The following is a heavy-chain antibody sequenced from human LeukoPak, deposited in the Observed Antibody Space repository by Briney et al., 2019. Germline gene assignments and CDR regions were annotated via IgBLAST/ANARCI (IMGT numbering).Heavy chain of an antibody. CDR2: VHYSGTA. J-gene: IGHJ6*03. V-gene: IGHV4-59*01. D-gene: IGHD6-6*01. CDR1: DGSITNYD. CDR3: ARVGTIAARPYYYYYYMDV. Sequence: SETLSLTCTVSDGSITNYDWSWVRQPPGKGLEFIGHVHYSGTADYNPSLKSRVTISIDTSKNQFSLKLSSVTAADTAVYYCARVGTIAARPYYYYYYMDVWGKGTTVTVSS.